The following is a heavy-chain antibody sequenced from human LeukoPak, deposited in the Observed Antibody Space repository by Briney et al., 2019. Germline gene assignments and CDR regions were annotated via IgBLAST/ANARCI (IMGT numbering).Heavy chain of an antibody. J-gene: IGHJ4*02. V-gene: IGHV3-11*01. CDR2: ISSRGRNI. Sequence: GGSLRLSCAASGFTFSDYYMSCIRQAPGKGLEWVSYISSRGRNIYYADSVKGRFTISRENAKNSLYLQMNSLRAEDTAVYYCARDTSSGSGWGQGTLVTVSS. D-gene: IGHD6-19*01. CDR1: GFTFSDYY. CDR3: ARDTSSGSG.